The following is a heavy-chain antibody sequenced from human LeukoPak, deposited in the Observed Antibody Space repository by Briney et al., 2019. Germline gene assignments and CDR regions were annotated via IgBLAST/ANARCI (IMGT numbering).Heavy chain of an antibody. CDR1: GFTFSSYA. CDR3: ARDPPSSSGWYNAYYYGMDV. D-gene: IGHD6-19*01. Sequence: PGGPLRLPCASAGFTFSSYARHGVRQAPGKGLEWVAVISYDGSNKYYADSVKGRFTISRDNSKNTLYLHRNSLRAEDTAVYYFARDPPSSSGWYNAYYYGMDVWGQGTTVTVS. V-gene: IGHV3-30-3*01. CDR2: ISYDGSNK. J-gene: IGHJ6*02.